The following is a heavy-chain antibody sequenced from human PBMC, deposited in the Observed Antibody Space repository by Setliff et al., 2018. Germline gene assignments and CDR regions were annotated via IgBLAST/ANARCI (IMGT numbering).Heavy chain of an antibody. Sequence: GGSLRLSCAASGFTFSTHSMNWVRQAPGKGLEWVSYISSSGNTIYYADSVKGRFTISRDNAKNSLYLQMNSLRAEDTAVYYCARLPSRYSSGWYYFGYWGQGTLVTVSS. J-gene: IGHJ4*02. V-gene: IGHV3-48*04. CDR3: ARLPSRYSSGWYYFGY. CDR2: ISSSGNTI. CDR1: GFTFSTHS. D-gene: IGHD6-19*01.